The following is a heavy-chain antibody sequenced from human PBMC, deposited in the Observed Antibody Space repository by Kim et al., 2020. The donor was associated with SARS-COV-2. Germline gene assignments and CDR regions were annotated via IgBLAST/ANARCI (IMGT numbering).Heavy chain of an antibody. Sequence: GGSLRLSCAASGFTFSSYGMHWVRQAPGKGLEWVAVISYDGSNKYYADSVKGRFTISRDNSKNTLYLQMNSLRAEDTAVYYCAKSPHPTIFGAYFQHWGQGTLVTVSS. CDR2: ISYDGSNK. J-gene: IGHJ1*01. D-gene: IGHD3-3*01. CDR3: AKSPHPTIFGAYFQH. V-gene: IGHV3-30*18. CDR1: GFTFSSYG.